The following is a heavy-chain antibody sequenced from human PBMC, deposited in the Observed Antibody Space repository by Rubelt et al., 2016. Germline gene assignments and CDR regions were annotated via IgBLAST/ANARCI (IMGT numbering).Heavy chain of an antibody. J-gene: IGHJ3*02. CDR2: INHSGST. Sequence: QVQLQQWGAGLLKPSETLSLTCAVYGGSFSGYYWSWIRQPPGKGLEWIGEINHSGSTNYNPSLKSRFTKSVATSKTQFSLKLSSVTAADTAVYYCATPRYCSSTSCYRERHAFDIWGQGTMVTVSS. CDR1: GGSFSGYY. CDR3: ATPRYCSSTSCYRERHAFDI. V-gene: IGHV4-34*01. D-gene: IGHD2-2*01.